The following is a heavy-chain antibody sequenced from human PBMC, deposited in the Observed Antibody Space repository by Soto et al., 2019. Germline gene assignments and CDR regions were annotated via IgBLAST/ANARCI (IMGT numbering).Heavy chain of an antibody. CDR1: GFTFSSYA. CDR2: ISGSGGST. CDR3: AKGPLLSCTNGVCYPKNYYYYGMDV. J-gene: IGHJ6*02. Sequence: EVQLLESGGGLVQPGGSVRLSCAASGFTFSSYAMSWVRQAPGRGLEWVSAISGSGGSTYYADSVKGRFTISRDNSKNTLYLQMNSLRAEDTAVYYCAKGPLLSCTNGVCYPKNYYYYGMDVWGQGTTVTVSS. D-gene: IGHD2-8*01. V-gene: IGHV3-23*01.